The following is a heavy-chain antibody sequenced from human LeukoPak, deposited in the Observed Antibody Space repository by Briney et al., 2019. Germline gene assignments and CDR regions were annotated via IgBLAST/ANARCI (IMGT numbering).Heavy chain of an antibody. D-gene: IGHD6-19*01. Sequence: SETLSLTCTVSGGSISSSSYYWGWIRQPPGKGLEWIGSIYYSGSTYYNPSLKSRVTISVDTSKNQFSLKLSSVTAAGTAVYYCARQLRIAVAGTWFDPWGQGTLVTVSS. CDR3: ARQLRIAVAGTWFDP. V-gene: IGHV4-39*01. J-gene: IGHJ5*02. CDR1: GGSISSSSYY. CDR2: IYYSGST.